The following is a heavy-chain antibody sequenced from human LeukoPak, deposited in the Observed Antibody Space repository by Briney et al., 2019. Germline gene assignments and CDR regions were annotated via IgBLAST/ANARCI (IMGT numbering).Heavy chain of an antibody. D-gene: IGHD3-10*01. CDR3: TRAITYFYGSVTYDWFDS. CDR2: IKSDGST. CDR1: GFTFSSYW. Sequence: GGSLRLSCAASGFTFSSYWMHWVRQTPGKGLMWVPRIKSDGSTIYADSVQGRFIISRDNAKNMVYLQMNSLRADDTAIYYCTRAITYFYGSVTYDWFDSWGQGTRVTVSS. V-gene: IGHV3-74*01. J-gene: IGHJ5*01.